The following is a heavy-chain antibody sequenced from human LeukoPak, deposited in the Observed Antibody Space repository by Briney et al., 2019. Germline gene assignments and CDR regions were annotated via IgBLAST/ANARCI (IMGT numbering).Heavy chain of an antibody. CDR3: ARKRSSWYISSPDYYYGMDV. V-gene: IGHV3-30*04. Sequence: GGSLRLSCAASGFTFSSYAMHWVRQAPGKGLEWVAVISYDGSNKYYADSVKGRFTISRDNSKNTLYLQINSLRAEDTAVYYSARKRSSWYISSPDYYYGMDVWGQGTTVTASS. CDR1: GFTFSSYA. D-gene: IGHD6-13*01. J-gene: IGHJ6*02. CDR2: ISYDGSNK.